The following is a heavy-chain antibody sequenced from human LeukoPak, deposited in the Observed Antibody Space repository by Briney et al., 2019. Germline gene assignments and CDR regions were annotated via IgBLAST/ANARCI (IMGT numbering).Heavy chain of an antibody. CDR2: IYTSGST. V-gene: IGHV4-4*07. CDR3: ARPEIAVAGTFGI. J-gene: IGHJ4*02. Sequence: SETLSLTCTVSGGSISSYYWNWIRQPPGKGLEWIGRIYTSGSTNYNPSLKSRVTISVDTSKNQFSLRLSSVTAADTAVYYCARPEIAVAGTFGIWGQGTLITVSS. CDR1: GGSISSYY. D-gene: IGHD6-19*01.